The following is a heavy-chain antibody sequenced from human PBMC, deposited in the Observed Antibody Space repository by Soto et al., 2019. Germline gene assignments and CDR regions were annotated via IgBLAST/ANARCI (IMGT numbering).Heavy chain of an antibody. D-gene: IGHD3-16*02. J-gene: IGHJ5*02. V-gene: IGHV2-26*01. CDR2: IFSNDEK. Sequence: QVTLKESGPVLVKPTETLTLTCTVSGFSLSNARMGVSWIRQPPGKALEWLAHIFSNDEKSYSTSLKSRLTLSKDTAKSRLVLTMTNRDPVDTATCYCARDELGYYDSVWGSYRPNWFVPLVQGTLVTVSS. CDR1: GFSLSNARMG. CDR3: ARDELGYYDSVWGSYRPNWFVP.